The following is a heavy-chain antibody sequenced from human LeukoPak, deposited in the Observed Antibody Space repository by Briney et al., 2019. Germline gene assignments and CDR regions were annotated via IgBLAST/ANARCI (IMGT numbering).Heavy chain of an antibody. V-gene: IGHV1-46*01. CDR3: ARDWAHGSFDY. CDR1: GYTFSGYS. Sequence: ASVKVSCKASGYTFSGYSMHWVRQAPGQGPEWMGMVNPSSGSATYAQKFQGSVTMTRDTSTTTLYMELSSLRSEDTAVYYCARDWAHGSFDYWGQGTPVIVPS. J-gene: IGHJ4*02. D-gene: IGHD3-10*01. CDR2: VNPSSGSA.